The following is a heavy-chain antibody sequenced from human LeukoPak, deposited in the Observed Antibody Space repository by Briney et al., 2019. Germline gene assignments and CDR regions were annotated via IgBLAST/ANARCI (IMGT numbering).Heavy chain of an antibody. V-gene: IGHV4-59*01. CDR1: GGSISSYY. D-gene: IGHD6-13*01. CDR3: ARDLVAATSRGEESDY. Sequence: SETLSLTCTVSGGSISSYYWSWIRQPPGKGLEWIGYIYYSGSTNYNPSLKSRVTISVDTSKNQFSLKLSSVTAADTAVYYCARDLVAATSRGEESDYWGQGTLVTVSS. J-gene: IGHJ4*02. CDR2: IYYSGST.